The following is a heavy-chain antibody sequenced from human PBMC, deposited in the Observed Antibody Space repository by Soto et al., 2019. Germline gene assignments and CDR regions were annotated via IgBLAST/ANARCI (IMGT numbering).Heavy chain of an antibody. Sequence: EVQLVESGGGLVQPGGSLRLSCAASGFTFSSYSMNWVRQAPGKGLEWVSYISSSSSTIYYADSVKGRFTISRENAKNSLYLQMNSLRDEDTAVYYCARGLYYDDSSGYWGYWGQGTLVTVSS. D-gene: IGHD3-22*01. CDR1: GFTFSSYS. J-gene: IGHJ4*02. CDR2: ISSSSSTI. CDR3: ARGLYYDDSSGYWGY. V-gene: IGHV3-48*02.